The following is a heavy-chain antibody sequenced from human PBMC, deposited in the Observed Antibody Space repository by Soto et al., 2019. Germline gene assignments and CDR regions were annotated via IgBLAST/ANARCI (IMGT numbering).Heavy chain of an antibody. CDR3: AKDIHTYCSSTSCYGSFDY. D-gene: IGHD2-2*01. CDR2: ISGSGGST. J-gene: IGHJ4*02. CDR1: GFTFSSYA. V-gene: IGHV3-23*01. Sequence: GGSLRLSCAASGFTFSSYAMSWVRQAPGKGLEWVSAISGSGGSTYYADSVKGRFTISRDNSKNTLYLQMNSLRAEDTAVYYCAKDIHTYCSSTSCYGSFDYWGQGTLVTVSS.